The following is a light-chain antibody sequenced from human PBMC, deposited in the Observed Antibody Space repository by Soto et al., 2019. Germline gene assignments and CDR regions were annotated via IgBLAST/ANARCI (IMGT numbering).Light chain of an antibody. CDR3: ATWDDSLNGVL. CDR1: SSNIGSNT. V-gene: IGLV1-44*01. J-gene: IGLJ2*01. Sequence: QSVLAQPPSASGTPGQRVIISCSGSSSNIGSNTVNWYQQLPGTAPKLLIHGDTLRPSGVPDRFSGSKSGTSASLAISGLQSEDEADYYCATWDDSLNGVLFGGGTKVTVL. CDR2: GDT.